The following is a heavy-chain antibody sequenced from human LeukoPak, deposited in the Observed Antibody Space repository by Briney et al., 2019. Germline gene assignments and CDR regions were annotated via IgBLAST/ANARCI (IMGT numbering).Heavy chain of an antibody. V-gene: IGHV4-34*01. Sequence: PSETLSLTCAVYGGSFSGYYWSWIRQPPGKGLEWIGEINHSGSTNYNPSLKSRVTISVDTSKNQFSLKLSSVTAADTAVYYCARGPGLRFLEWLLRNWFDPWGQGTLVTVSS. CDR2: INHSGST. CDR1: GGSFSGYY. D-gene: IGHD3-3*01. J-gene: IGHJ5*02. CDR3: ARGPGLRFLEWLLRNWFDP.